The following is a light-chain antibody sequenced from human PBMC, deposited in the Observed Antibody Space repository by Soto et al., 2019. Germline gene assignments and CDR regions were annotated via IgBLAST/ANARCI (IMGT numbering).Light chain of an antibody. CDR2: GAS. CDR3: QHYDVSPPLT. Sequence: EIVLTQSPGTLSLSPGDRATLSCRASQSVSNNWLAWYQQKPGQAPRLLLYGASTRAIGIPDRFSGSGSGTDFTLTINRLEPEDFAVYYCQHYDVSPPLTFGGGTKVDIK. V-gene: IGKV3-20*01. J-gene: IGKJ4*01. CDR1: QSVSNNW.